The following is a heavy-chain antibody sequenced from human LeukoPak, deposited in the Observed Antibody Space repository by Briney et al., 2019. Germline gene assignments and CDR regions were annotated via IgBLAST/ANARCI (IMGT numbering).Heavy chain of an antibody. CDR1: GFTFSSYG. J-gene: IGHJ4*02. Sequence: GGSLRLSCAASGFTFSSYGMHWVRQAPGKGLEWVAVIWYDGSNKYYADSVKGRFTISRDNSKNTLYLQMNSLRAEDTAVYYCARDSVVTLALDYWGQGTLVTVSS. CDR2: IWYDGSNK. V-gene: IGHV3-33*01. D-gene: IGHD4-23*01. CDR3: ARDSVVTLALDY.